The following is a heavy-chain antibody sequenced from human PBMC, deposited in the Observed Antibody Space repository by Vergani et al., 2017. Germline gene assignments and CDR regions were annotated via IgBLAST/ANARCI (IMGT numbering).Heavy chain of an antibody. CDR1: GGSISSYY. Sequence: QVQLQESGPGLVKPSQTLSLTCTVSGGSISSYYWSWIRQPPGKGLEWIGYIYYSGSTNYNPSLKSQVTISVDTSTTQFSLKLSAVTAADTAVYYCASLPRGGYGVYFDYGGQGTLVTVSS. CDR3: ASLPRGGYGVYFDY. D-gene: IGHD5-18*01. J-gene: IGHJ4*02. CDR2: IYYSGST. V-gene: IGHV4-59*01.